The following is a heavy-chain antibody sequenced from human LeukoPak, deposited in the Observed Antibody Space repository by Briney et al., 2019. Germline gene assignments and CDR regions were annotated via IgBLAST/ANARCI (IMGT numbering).Heavy chain of an antibody. V-gene: IGHV1-69*01. CDR2: IIPIFGTA. D-gene: IGHD6-6*01. Sequence: GSSVKVSCKASGGTFSSYAISWVRQAPGQGLEWMGGIIPIFGTANYAQKFQGRVTITADESTSTAYMELSSLRSEDTAVYYCARPSIRYIAARPFDYWGQGTLVTVSS. J-gene: IGHJ4*02. CDR3: ARPSIRYIAARPFDY. CDR1: GGTFSSYA.